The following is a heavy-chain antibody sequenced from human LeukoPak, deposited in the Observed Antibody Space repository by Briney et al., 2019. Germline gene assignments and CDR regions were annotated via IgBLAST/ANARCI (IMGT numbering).Heavy chain of an antibody. Sequence: ASVKVSCKASGYTFTCYDINWVRQAPGQGLEWMGWINSNSGGTNYAQKFQGRVTMTRDTSISTAYMELSRLRSDDTAVYYCARDRIAVAGIYNYYYYGMDVWGQGTTVTVSS. V-gene: IGHV1-2*02. J-gene: IGHJ6*02. D-gene: IGHD6-19*01. CDR3: ARDRIAVAGIYNYYYYGMDV. CDR1: GYTFTCYD. CDR2: INSNSGGT.